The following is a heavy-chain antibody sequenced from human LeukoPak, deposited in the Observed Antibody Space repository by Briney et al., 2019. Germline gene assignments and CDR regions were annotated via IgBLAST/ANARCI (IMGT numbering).Heavy chain of an antibody. Sequence: SETLSLTCAVYGGSFSGYYWSWIRQHPGKGLEWIGYIYYSGSTYYNPSLKSRVTISVDTSKNQFSLKLSSVTAADTAVYYCARVSQQAYCGGDCYSHDAFDIWGQGTMVTVSS. CDR3: ARVSQQAYCGGDCYSHDAFDI. D-gene: IGHD2-21*02. J-gene: IGHJ3*02. CDR2: IYYSGST. CDR1: GGSFSGYY. V-gene: IGHV4-31*11.